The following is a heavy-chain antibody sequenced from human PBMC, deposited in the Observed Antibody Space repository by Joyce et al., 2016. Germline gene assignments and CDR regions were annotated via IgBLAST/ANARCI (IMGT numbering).Heavy chain of an antibody. Sequence: QVQLVQSGAEVQKPGASVKVSCKASGYTFTSYAMHWVRQAPGQRLVCIGWIHAGNGNTIYSQAFQGRFTITRVTSASRAYVELNSLRSEDTAVFYCARMVHTAMVAWGQGTLVTVSS. CDR1: GYTFTSYA. J-gene: IGHJ5*02. CDR3: ARMVHTAMVA. CDR2: IHAGNGNT. D-gene: IGHD5-18*01. V-gene: IGHV1-3*01.